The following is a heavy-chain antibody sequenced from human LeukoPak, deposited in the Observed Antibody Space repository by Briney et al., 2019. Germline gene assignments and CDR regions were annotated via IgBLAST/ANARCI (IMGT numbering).Heavy chain of an antibody. CDR1: SGSFSGYY. Sequence: PSETLSLTCAVSSGSFSGYYWSWLRQPPGKGLEWIGEINDSGSVNCNPSLKNRVTLSVDTSKNQFSLRLSSVAAADTAVYYCARRLVDSGASQVSDDWGQGTLVTVSS. D-gene: IGHD2-15*01. CDR2: INDSGSV. CDR3: ARRLVDSGASQVSDD. J-gene: IGHJ4*02. V-gene: IGHV4-34*01.